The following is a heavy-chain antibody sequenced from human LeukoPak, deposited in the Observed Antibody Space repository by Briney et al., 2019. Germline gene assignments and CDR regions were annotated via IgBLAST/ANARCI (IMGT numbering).Heavy chain of an antibody. CDR2: IIPIFGTA. Sequence: ASVKVSCKASGGTFSSYAISWVRQAPGRGLEWMGGIIPIFGTANYAQKFQGRVTITADESTSTAYMELSSLRSEDTAVYYCAREPVSGGFDYWGRGTLVTVSS. J-gene: IGHJ4*02. CDR1: GGTFSSYA. D-gene: IGHD5-12*01. CDR3: AREPVSGGFDY. V-gene: IGHV1-69*13.